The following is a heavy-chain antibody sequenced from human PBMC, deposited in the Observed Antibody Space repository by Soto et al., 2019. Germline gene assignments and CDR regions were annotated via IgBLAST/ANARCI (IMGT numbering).Heavy chain of an antibody. CDR2: IYYSGST. CDR3: ARQKGDYGDYVGY. Sequence: SETLSLTCTVSGGSISSSSYYWGWIRQPPGKGLEWIGSIYYSGSTYYNPSLKSRVTISVDTSKNQFSLKLSSVTAADTAVYYCARQKGDYGDYVGYWGQGXLVTVHS. V-gene: IGHV4-39*01. J-gene: IGHJ4*02. CDR1: GGSISSSSYY. D-gene: IGHD4-17*01.